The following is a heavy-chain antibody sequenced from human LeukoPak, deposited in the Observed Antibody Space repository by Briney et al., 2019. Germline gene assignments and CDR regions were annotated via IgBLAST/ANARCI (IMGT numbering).Heavy chain of an antibody. Sequence: GGSLRLSCVASGLSFSDSYMSWIRQAPGKGLEWLAYMTNGGYITKYADSVKGRFTISRDNAKNYLYLQMSSLRADDTAVYYCARGGERYAFDAWGQGTMVTISP. CDR1: GLSFSDSY. CDR2: MTNGGYIT. J-gene: IGHJ3*01. CDR3: ARGGERYAFDA. V-gene: IGHV3-11*05.